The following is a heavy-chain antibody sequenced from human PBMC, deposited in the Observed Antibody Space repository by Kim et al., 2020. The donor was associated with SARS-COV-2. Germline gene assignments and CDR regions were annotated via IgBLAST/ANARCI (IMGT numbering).Heavy chain of an antibody. D-gene: IGHD5-12*01. V-gene: IGHV3-49*04. CDR3: TTVATRSNDY. CDR1: GFTFGDYA. Sequence: GGSLRLSCTGSGFTFGDYAMSWVRQALGKGLEWVGFIRSKAYGGTTEYAASVKGRFTISRDDSKTIAYLQMNSLETEDTAVYYCTTVATRSNDYWGQGTLVTVSS. CDR2: IRSKAYGGTT. J-gene: IGHJ4*02.